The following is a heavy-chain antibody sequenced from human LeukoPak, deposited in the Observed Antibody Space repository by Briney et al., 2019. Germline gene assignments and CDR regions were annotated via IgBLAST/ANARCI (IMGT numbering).Heavy chain of an antibody. V-gene: IGHV3-21*01. Sequence: PGGSLRLSCAASGFTFSSYSMNWVRQAPGKGLEWVSSISSSSSYIYYADSVKGRFTISRDNAKNSLYLQMNSLRAEDTAVYYCARDKVEMATINYYGMDVWGKGTTVTVSS. CDR1: GFTFSSYS. J-gene: IGHJ6*04. CDR3: ARDKVEMATINYYGMDV. D-gene: IGHD5-24*01. CDR2: ISSSSSYI.